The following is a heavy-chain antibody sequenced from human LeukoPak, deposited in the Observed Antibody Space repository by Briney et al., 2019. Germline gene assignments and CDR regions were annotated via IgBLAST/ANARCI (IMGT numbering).Heavy chain of an antibody. D-gene: IGHD1-14*01. CDR2: IYYSGST. V-gene: IGHV4-59*01. Sequence: SETLSLTCTVSGGSISSYYWSWIRQPPGKGLEWIGYIYYSGSTNYNPSLKSRVTISVDTSKNQFSLKLSSVTAADTAVYYCARAQNNPDYFDYWGQGTLVTVSS. J-gene: IGHJ4*02. CDR3: ARAQNNPDYFDY. CDR1: GGSISSYY.